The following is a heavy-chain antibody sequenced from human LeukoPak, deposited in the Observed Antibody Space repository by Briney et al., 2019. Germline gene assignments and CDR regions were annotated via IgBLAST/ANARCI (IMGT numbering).Heavy chain of an antibody. CDR3: ARGDHYDFWSGPSLDP. Sequence: PGGSLRLSCAASGFTFSSYAMHWVRQAPGKGLEWVAVISYDGSNKYYADSVKGRFTISRDNSKNTLYLQMNSLRAEDTAVYYCARGDHYDFWSGPSLDPWGQGTLVTVSS. D-gene: IGHD3-3*01. CDR2: ISYDGSNK. V-gene: IGHV3-30-3*01. J-gene: IGHJ5*02. CDR1: GFTFSSYA.